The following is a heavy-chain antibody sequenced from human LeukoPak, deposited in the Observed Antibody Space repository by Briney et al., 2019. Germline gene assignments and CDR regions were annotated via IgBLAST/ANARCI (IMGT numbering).Heavy chain of an antibody. CDR3: ARGGPYDSSGQWGPNWFDP. D-gene: IGHD3-22*01. Sequence: PSETLSLTCAVYGGSFSGYYWSWIRQPPGKGLEWIGEINHSGRTNYNPSLKSRVTISVDTSKNQFSLKLSSVTAADTAVYYCARGGPYDSSGQWGPNWFDPWGQGTLVTVSS. V-gene: IGHV4-34*01. CDR1: GGSFSGYY. J-gene: IGHJ5*02. CDR2: INHSGRT.